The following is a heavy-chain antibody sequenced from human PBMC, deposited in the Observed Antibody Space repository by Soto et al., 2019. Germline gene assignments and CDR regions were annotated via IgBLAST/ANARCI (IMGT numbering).Heavy chain of an antibody. CDR3: ARLDSSGWYVNY. D-gene: IGHD6-19*01. CDR2: IFYSGST. V-gene: IGHV4-59*08. Sequence: PSETLSLTCTVSGGSISNYYWSWIRQPPGRGLEWIGHIFYSGSTNYNPALKSRVTISVDTSKNQFSLKLSSVTAADTAVYYCARLDSSGWYVNYWGQGTLVTVSS. CDR1: GGSISNYY. J-gene: IGHJ4*02.